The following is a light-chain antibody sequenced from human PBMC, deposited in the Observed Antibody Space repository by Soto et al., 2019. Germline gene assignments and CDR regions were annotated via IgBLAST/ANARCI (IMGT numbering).Light chain of an antibody. CDR1: SGSIASNY. J-gene: IGLJ3*02. CDR3: QSYDSSSWV. CDR2: EDN. V-gene: IGLV6-57*03. Sequence: NIMLTQPHSVSESPGKTVTISCTRSSGSIASNYVQWYQQRPGSAPTTVIYEDNQRPSGVPDRFSGSIDSSSNSASLTISGLKTEDEADYYCQSYDSSSWVFGGGTKLTVL.